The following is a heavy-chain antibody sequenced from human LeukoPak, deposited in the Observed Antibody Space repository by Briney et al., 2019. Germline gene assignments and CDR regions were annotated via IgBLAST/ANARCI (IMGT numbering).Heavy chain of an antibody. J-gene: IGHJ6*04. CDR1: GGSFSGYY. Sequence: SQTPSLTCALYGGSFSGYYWSWIRQPPGEGLEWIGEINHSGSTNYNPSLKSRVTISVDTSKNQFSLKLSSVTAADTAVYYCARGSPGYGMDVWGKGTTVTVSS. V-gene: IGHV4-34*01. CDR2: INHSGST. CDR3: ARGSPGYGMDV.